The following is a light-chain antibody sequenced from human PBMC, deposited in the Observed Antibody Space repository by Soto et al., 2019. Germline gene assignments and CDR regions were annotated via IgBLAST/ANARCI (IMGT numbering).Light chain of an antibody. J-gene: IGKJ5*01. CDR2: DAS. CDR1: QSVSSY. V-gene: IGKV3-11*01. CDR3: QQRSNWLIT. Sequence: EIVLTQSPATLSLSPGERATLSCRASQSVSSYLAWYQQKPGQAPRLLIYDASNRATGIPARFSGSGSATDLTLTINSLETDDFAVYYCQQRSNWLITLGQGTRLEIK.